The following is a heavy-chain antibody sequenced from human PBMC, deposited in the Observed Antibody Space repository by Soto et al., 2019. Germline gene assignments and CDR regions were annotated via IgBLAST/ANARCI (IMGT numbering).Heavy chain of an antibody. V-gene: IGHV4-59*02. J-gene: IGHJ6*02. Sequence: SETLSLTCTVSGGSVSGYYWSWIRQSPGKGLEWLGYIFYAGNTLYNPPVQSRVTISVDTSKNQFSLKLRSVTAADTAVYYCTRHAIIPKLQYGMDVWGQGTTVTVSS. CDR1: GGSVSGYY. CDR3: TRHAIIPKLQYGMDV. D-gene: IGHD2-2*02. CDR2: IFYAGNT.